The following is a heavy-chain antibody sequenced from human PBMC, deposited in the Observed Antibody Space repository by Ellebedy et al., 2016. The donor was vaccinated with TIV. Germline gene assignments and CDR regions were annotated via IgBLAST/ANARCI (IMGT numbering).Heavy chain of an antibody. V-gene: IGHV4-59*01. CDR2: IYYSGNT. CDR1: GGSISGSH. J-gene: IGHJ5*02. CDR3: ARVPQLYNWFDP. Sequence: MPSETLSLTCTVTGGSISGSHWSWIRQSPGKGLEWIGYIYYSGNTNYNPSLKSRVTISVDTSKNQFSLKLTSVTAADTAVYYCARVPQLYNWFDPWGQGTRVTVSS.